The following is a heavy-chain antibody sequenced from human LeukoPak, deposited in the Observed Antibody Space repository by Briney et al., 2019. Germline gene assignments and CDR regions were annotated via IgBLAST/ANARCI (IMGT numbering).Heavy chain of an antibody. CDR1: VGSFSGYY. V-gene: IGHV4-34*01. D-gene: IGHD1-26*01. J-gene: IGHJ4*02. CDR3: ARDAPQWELDY. CDR2: INHSGST. Sequence: SETLSLTCAVYVGSFSGYYWSWIRQPPGKGLEWIGEINHSGSTNHNPSLKSRVTISVDTSKNQFSLKLSSVTAADTAVYYCARDAPQWELDYWGQGTLVTVSS.